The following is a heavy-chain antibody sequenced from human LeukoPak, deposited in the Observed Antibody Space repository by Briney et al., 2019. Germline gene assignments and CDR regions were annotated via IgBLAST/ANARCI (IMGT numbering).Heavy chain of an antibody. V-gene: IGHV5-51*01. J-gene: IGHJ4*02. CDR2: MYPGDSET. CDR3: ARPVGATTGDYFDY. CDR1: GYSFANYW. Sequence: GESLKISCKGSGYSFANYWIGWVRQMPGKGLEWMGIMYPGDSETRYSPSFQGQVTISADKSISTAYLQWSSLKASDTAMYYCARPVGATTGDYFDYWGQGTLVTVSS. D-gene: IGHD1-26*01.